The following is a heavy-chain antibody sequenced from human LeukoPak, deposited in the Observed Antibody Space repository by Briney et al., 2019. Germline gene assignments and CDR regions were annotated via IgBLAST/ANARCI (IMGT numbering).Heavy chain of an antibody. D-gene: IGHD4-17*01. CDR3: ARDEPTVTTGPPVGS. V-gene: IGHV3-74*01. J-gene: IGHJ4*02. Sequence: GGSLRLSCAASGFTFYSYWMHWVRQAPGKGLEWVSCINGDGSTSNYADSVKGRFTISRDNAKNTLYLQMNSLRAEDTAIYYRARDEPTVTTGPPVGSWGQGNLVTVSS. CDR2: INGDGSTS. CDR1: GFTFYSYW.